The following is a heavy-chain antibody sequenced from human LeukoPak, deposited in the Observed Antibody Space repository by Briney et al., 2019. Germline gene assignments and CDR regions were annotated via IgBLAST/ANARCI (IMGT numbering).Heavy chain of an antibody. CDR1: GFTFSSYS. D-gene: IGHD3-10*01. Sequence: GGSLSLSFAASGFTFSSYSMNWVRQAPGKGLEWVSSISSSSSYIYYADSVKGRFTISRDNAKNSLYLQMNSLRAEDTAVYYCARALGGFGELPDYWGQGTLVTVSS. J-gene: IGHJ4*02. V-gene: IGHV3-21*01. CDR2: ISSSSSYI. CDR3: ARALGGFGELPDY.